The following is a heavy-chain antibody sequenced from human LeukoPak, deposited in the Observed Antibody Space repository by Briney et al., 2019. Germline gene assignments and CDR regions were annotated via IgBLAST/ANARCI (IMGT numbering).Heavy chain of an antibody. V-gene: IGHV3-74*01. D-gene: IGHD6-6*01. J-gene: IGHJ4*02. CDR2: INYDGTST. Sequence: PGGSLRLSCAASGFTFSSKTYWMRWVRQAPGKGLVWVSRINYDGTSTNYADSVKGRFTISRDNARDTLYPQMNSLRAEDTAVSYCARHTTDRPNLIDHWGQGTLVTVSS. CDR3: ARHTTDRPNLIDH. CDR1: GFTFSSKTYW.